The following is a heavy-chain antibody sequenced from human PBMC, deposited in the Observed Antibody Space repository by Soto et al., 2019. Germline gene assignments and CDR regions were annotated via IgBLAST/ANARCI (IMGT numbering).Heavy chain of an antibody. D-gene: IGHD2-2*01. V-gene: IGHV1-18*01. CDR1: GYTFTSYG. CDR2: ISAYNGNT. CDR3: ARVRQLLWNNWFDP. J-gene: IGHJ5*02. Sequence: GASVKVSCKASGYTFTSYGISRVRQAPGQGLEWMGWISAYNGNTNYAQKLQGRVTMTTDTSTSTAYMELRSLRSDDTAVYYCARVRQLLWNNWFDPWGQGTLVTVSS.